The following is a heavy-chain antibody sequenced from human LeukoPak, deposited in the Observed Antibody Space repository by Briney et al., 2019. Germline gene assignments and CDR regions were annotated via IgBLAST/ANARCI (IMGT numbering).Heavy chain of an antibody. CDR1: DDSITIYY. Sequence: PSETLSLTCTVSDDSITIYYWSWIRQPPGKGLEWIGYIDHTGITNYNPSLNSRVTISRDTSKNHFSLKLSSVTAADTAVYYCARGKDYGDWGWFDPWGQGTLVTVSS. D-gene: IGHD4-17*01. J-gene: IGHJ5*02. V-gene: IGHV4-59*12. CDR3: ARGKDYGDWGWFDP. CDR2: IDHTGIT.